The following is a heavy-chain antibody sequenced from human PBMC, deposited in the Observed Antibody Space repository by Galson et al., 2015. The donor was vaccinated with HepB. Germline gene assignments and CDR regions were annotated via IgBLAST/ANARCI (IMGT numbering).Heavy chain of an antibody. V-gene: IGHV1-69*08. CDR1: GGSLKSYT. Sequence: SVKVSCKASGGSLKSYTFSWVRQAPGQGLEWVGRVIPILDSPNYARRFQARVTISADKSTDTAYMELSSLTSDDTAVYYCAREGLAPSGNYYFDLWGHGTLVTVSS. J-gene: IGHJ4*01. CDR2: VIPILDSP. D-gene: IGHD2-21*01. CDR3: AREGLAPSGNYYFDL.